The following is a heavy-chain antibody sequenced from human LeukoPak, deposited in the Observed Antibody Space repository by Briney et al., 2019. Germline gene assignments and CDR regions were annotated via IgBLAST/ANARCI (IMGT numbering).Heavy chain of an antibody. J-gene: IGHJ4*02. CDR3: AKDLIWGIRSFDY. Sequence: PGGSLRLSCAASGFTFSSYGMHWVRQAPGKGLERVAFRRYDGSNKYYADSVKGRFTISRDNSKNTLYLQMNSLRAEDTAVYYCAKDLIWGIRSFDYWGQGTLVTVSS. CDR1: GFTFSSYG. V-gene: IGHV3-30*02. D-gene: IGHD7-27*01. CDR2: RRYDGSNK.